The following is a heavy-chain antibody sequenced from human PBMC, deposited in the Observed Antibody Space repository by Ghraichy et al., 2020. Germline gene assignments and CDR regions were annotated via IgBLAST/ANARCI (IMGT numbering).Heavy chain of an antibody. CDR1: GFTFRNFA. V-gene: IGHV3-23*01. CDR2: ISGNDGRT. CDR3: AKEMGSGYKWFDY. Sequence: GESLNISCAASGFTFRNFAMTWVRQAPGEGLEWVSTISGNDGRTYYTDSVKGRFTISRDNSKNTLFLQMNRLRAEDTAVYYCAKEMGSGYKWFDYWGQGAQVTVSS. J-gene: IGHJ4*02. D-gene: IGHD5-24*01.